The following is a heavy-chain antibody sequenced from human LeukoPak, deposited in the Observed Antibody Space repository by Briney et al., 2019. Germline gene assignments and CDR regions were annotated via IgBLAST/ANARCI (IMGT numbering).Heavy chain of an antibody. V-gene: IGHV3-7*03. D-gene: IGHD3-22*01. Sequence: PGGSLRLSCAASGFTFSSYWMSWVRQAPGKGLEWVANIKQDGSEKYYVDSVKGRFTISRDNSKNTLYLQMNSLRAEDTAVYYCAKVKGGPYDSSGYYYDYWGQGTLVTVSS. CDR2: IKQDGSEK. J-gene: IGHJ4*02. CDR1: GFTFSSYW. CDR3: AKVKGGPYDSSGYYYDY.